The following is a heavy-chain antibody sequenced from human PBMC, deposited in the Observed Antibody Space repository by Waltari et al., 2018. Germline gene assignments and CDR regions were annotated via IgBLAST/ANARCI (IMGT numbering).Heavy chain of an antibody. CDR1: GSTSSNFW. D-gene: IGHD6-13*01. V-gene: IGHV3-74*02. J-gene: IGHJ4*02. CDR2: ISNDGSTT. Sequence: EEQLVDSGGGLLQPGGSLRLSCAASGSTSSNFWMHWARLVPGKGLVWLARISNDGSTTNYADFVNGRFTISRDDAKNMLYLQMNSLRAEDTAVYYCARSLAGRWYLGFDCWGQGVLVTVSS. CDR3: ARSLAGRWYLGFDC.